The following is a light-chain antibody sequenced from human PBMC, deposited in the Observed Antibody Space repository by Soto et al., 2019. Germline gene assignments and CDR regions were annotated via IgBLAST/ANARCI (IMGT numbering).Light chain of an antibody. CDR3: QQYGSTPRT. CDR1: QSVSSSY. J-gene: IGKJ1*01. V-gene: IGKV3-20*01. CDR2: VAS. Sequence: ETVLAQSPGTLSLSPGERATLSCRASQSVSSSYFAWYQQKPGQAPRLLIYVASSRATGIPDRFSGSGSGTDFTLTISRLEPEDFAVYYCQQYGSTPRTFGQGTKLEIK.